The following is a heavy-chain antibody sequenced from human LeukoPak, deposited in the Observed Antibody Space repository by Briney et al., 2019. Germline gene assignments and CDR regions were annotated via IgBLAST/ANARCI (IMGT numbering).Heavy chain of an antibody. CDR2: IIPILGIA. J-gene: IGHJ6*02. V-gene: IGHV1-69*04. CDR1: GGTFSSYA. CDR3: ARSGDSSGYSLYYYYYGMDV. Sequence: SVKVSCKASGGTFSSYAISWVRQAPGQGLEWMGRIIPILGIANYAQKFQGRVTITADKSTSTAYMELSSLRSEDTAVYYCARSGDSSGYSLYYYYYGMDVWGQGTTVTVSS. D-gene: IGHD3-22*01.